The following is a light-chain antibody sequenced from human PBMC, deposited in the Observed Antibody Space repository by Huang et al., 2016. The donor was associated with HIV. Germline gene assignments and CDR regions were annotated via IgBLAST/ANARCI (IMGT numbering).Light chain of an antibody. V-gene: IGKV4-1*01. J-gene: IGKJ1*01. CDR2: WAS. CDR3: HQYYATGT. Sequence: DIVMTQSPDSLAVSLGERATINCKSSQSLLYSSNNKNDLAWYQQKPGQPPKLLIYWASTRESGVPDRFSGSGSETDFTLTISSLQAEDVAVYYCHQYYATGTFGQGTKVEI. CDR1: QSLLYSSNNKND.